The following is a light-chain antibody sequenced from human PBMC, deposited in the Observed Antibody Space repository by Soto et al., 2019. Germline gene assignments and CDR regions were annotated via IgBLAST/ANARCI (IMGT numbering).Light chain of an antibody. CDR2: SAS. Sequence: EIAMTQSPATLSVSPGERATLSCRASQSISTELAWYQQIPGQPPRLLIYSASTRATGVPARFTGSGSGSGFTLNISGLQSEDFAIYYCQQGHNWPLTFGQGTRLEI. V-gene: IGKV3-15*01. CDR3: QQGHNWPLT. CDR1: QSISTE. J-gene: IGKJ2*01.